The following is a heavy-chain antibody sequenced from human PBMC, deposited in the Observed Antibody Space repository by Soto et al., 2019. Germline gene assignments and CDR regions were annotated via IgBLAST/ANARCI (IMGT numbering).Heavy chain of an antibody. D-gene: IGHD6-13*01. CDR3: ARGVYAFDI. Sequence: HGESLKISCKGSGYSFTSYWIGWVRQMPGKGLEWMGIIYPGDSDTRYSPSFQGQVTISRDNSKNTLYLQMNSLRAEDTAVYYCARGVYAFDIWGQGTMVTVSS. CDR1: GYSFTSYW. CDR2: IYPGDSDT. J-gene: IGHJ3*02. V-gene: IGHV5-51*01.